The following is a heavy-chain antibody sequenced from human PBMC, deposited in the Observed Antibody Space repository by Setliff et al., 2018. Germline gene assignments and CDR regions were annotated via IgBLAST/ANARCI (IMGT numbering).Heavy chain of an antibody. V-gene: IGHV3-23*01. D-gene: IGHD2-21*02. Sequence: PGGSLRLSCAASGFNFRSYAMTWVRQAPGKGLEWVSTMGAGGDTYYADSVKGRFTISRDNSKNTLYLQMSSLRAEDTAVYYCARNWATAQHYYYGMDVWGQGTTVTVSS. CDR1: GFNFRSYA. CDR3: ARNWATAQHYYYGMDV. CDR2: MGAGGDT. J-gene: IGHJ6*02.